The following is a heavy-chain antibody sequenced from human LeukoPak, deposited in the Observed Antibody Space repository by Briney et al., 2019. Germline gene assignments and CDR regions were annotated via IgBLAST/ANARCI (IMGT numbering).Heavy chain of an antibody. CDR3: ARDGQLLDY. CDR2: ISYDGSNK. Sequence: GGSLRLSCAASGFTFSSYAMDWVRQAPGKGLEWVAVISYDGSNKYYADSVKGRFTISRDNSKNTLYLQMNSLRAEDTAVYYCARDGQLLDYWGQGTLVTVSS. J-gene: IGHJ4*02. V-gene: IGHV3-30-3*01. CDR1: GFTFSSYA. D-gene: IGHD1-1*01.